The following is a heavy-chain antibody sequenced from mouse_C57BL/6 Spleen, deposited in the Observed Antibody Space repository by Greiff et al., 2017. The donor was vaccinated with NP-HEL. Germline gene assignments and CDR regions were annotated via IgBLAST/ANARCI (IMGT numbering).Heavy chain of an antibody. D-gene: IGHD2-5*01. J-gene: IGHJ1*03. CDR2: INPNNGGT. CDR3: ARGGYSNWYFDV. V-gene: IGHV1-26*01. Sequence: EVQLQQSGPELVKPGASVKISCKASGYTFTDYYMNWVKQSHGKSLEWIGDINPNNGGTSYNQKFKGKATLTVDKSSSTAYMELRSLTSEDSAVYYCARGGYSNWYFDVWGTGTTVTVSS. CDR1: GYTFTDYY.